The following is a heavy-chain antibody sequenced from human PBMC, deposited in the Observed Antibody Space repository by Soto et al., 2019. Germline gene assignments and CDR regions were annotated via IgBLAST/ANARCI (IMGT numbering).Heavy chain of an antibody. CDR2: IYYSGST. J-gene: IGHJ4*02. Sequence: QVQLQESGPGLVKPSETLSLTCTVSGAPISSHYWSWIRQPPGKGLEWIGYIYYSGSTNYNPSLKSRVTILLDTSKNQFSLKLSSVTAADTAVYYCARGSTYTSPDYWGQGTLVTVSS. CDR1: GAPISSHY. CDR3: ARGSTYTSPDY. D-gene: IGHD2-2*01. V-gene: IGHV4-59*11.